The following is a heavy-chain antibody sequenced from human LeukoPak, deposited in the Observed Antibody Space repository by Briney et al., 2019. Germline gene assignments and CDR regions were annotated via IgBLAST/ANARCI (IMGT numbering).Heavy chain of an antibody. J-gene: IGHJ6*02. CDR3: AKTLNYDILTGSDYYYYGMDV. D-gene: IGHD3-9*01. CDR2: ISGSGGST. V-gene: IGHV3-23*01. Sequence: GGSLRLSCAASGFTFSSYAMSWVRQAPGKGLEWVSDISGSGGSTYYADSVKGRFTISRDNSKNTLYLQMNSLRAEDTAVYYCAKTLNYDILTGSDYYYYGMDVWGQGTTVTVSS. CDR1: GFTFSSYA.